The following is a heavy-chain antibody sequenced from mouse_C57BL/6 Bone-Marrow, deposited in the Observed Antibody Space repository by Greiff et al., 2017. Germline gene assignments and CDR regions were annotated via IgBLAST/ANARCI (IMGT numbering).Heavy chain of an antibody. D-gene: IGHD1-1*01. CDR1: GYAFSSSW. CDR3: ARYRLRWWYFDV. J-gene: IGHJ1*03. V-gene: IGHV1-82*01. CDR2: IYPGDGDT. Sequence: QVQLKESGPELVKPGASVKISCKASGYAFSSSWMNWVKQRPGKGLEWIGRIYPGDGDTNYNGKFKGKATLTADKSSSTAYMQLSSLTSEDSAVYFCARYRLRWWYFDVGGTGTTVTVSS.